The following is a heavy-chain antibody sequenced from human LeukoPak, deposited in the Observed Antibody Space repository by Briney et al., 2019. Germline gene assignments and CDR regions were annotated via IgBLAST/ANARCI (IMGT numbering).Heavy chain of an antibody. V-gene: IGHV3-21*01. CDR3: ARDRDYGDYPNWFDP. D-gene: IGHD4-17*01. J-gene: IGHJ5*02. CDR1: GFTFGSYS. CDR2: ISSSGSYI. Sequence: GGSLRLSCAASGFTFGSYSMNWVRQAPGKGLEWVSSISSSGSYIYYADSVKGRFTISRDNAKNSLYLQMNSLRAEDTAVYYCARDRDYGDYPNWFDPWGQGTLVTVSS.